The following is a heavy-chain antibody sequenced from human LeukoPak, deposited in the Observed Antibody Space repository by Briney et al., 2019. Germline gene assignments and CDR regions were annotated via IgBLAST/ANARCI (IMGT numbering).Heavy chain of an antibody. J-gene: IGHJ4*02. CDR3: ARPYSSSSGIDY. Sequence: SETLSLTCTVSGGSISSSSYYWGWIRQPPGKGLEWIGSIYYSGSTYYNPSLKSRVTISVDTSKNQFSLKLSSVTAADTAVYYRARPYSSSSGIDYWGQGTLVTVSS. CDR2: IYYSGST. D-gene: IGHD6-6*01. CDR1: GGSISSSSYY. V-gene: IGHV4-39*01.